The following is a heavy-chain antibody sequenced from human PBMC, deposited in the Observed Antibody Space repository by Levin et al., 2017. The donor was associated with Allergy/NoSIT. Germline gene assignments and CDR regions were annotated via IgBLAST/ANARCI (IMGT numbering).Heavy chain of an antibody. Sequence: PGGSLRLSCVGSGFPFSSYGFHWVRQAPGKGLEWVALISFDGSIRNYAESVKGRFTISRDNSKNTLYLQMDSLRTADTAVYYCAKDEGFGAGWFDSWGQGTLVTVSS. CDR3: AKDEGFGAGWFDS. J-gene: IGHJ5*01. CDR1: GFPFSSYG. D-gene: IGHD3-16*01. CDR2: ISFDGSIR. V-gene: IGHV3-30*18.